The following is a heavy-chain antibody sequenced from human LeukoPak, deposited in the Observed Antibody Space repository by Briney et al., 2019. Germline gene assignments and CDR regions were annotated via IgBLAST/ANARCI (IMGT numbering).Heavy chain of an antibody. CDR2: INHIGST. Sequence: PSETPSLTSAVYGGSFSGYYSSWIRHPPRKGLERIGEINHIGSTNYNPSLKRRVTISVETSKNQFSLKLSSVTAADTAVYYCARRKRLWFGETPLDYWGQGTLVTVSS. V-gene: IGHV4-34*01. CDR1: GGSFSGYY. D-gene: IGHD3-10*01. J-gene: IGHJ4*02. CDR3: ARRKRLWFGETPLDY.